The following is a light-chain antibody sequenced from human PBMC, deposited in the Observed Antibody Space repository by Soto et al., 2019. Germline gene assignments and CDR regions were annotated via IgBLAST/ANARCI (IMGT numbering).Light chain of an antibody. CDR2: EVS. CDR1: SSDVGGYNY. V-gene: IGLV2-8*01. Sequence: QSALTQPPSASGSPGQSVTISCTGTSSDVGGYNYVSWYQQHPGKAPKLMIYEVSKRASGVTDRFSGSKSGNTASLTVSGLQAEDEADYGCSSHAGSNISVVFGGGTQLPVL. CDR3: SSHAGSNISVV. J-gene: IGLJ2*01.